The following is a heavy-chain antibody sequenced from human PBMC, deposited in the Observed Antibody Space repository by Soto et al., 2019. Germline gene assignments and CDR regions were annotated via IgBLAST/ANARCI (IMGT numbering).Heavy chain of an antibody. CDR1: GYTFTSYG. V-gene: IGHV1-18*01. CDR2: ISPSSGVK. D-gene: IGHD2-21*01. J-gene: IGHJ4*02. Sequence: QVQLVQSEGEVRQPGASVKVSCRASGYTFTSYGIIWVRQAPGQGLEWMGYISPSSGVKRYAQNLQGRVTLTTDTSTTTAYMELRSLSSDDTAVYYCAREMWTRTGPQNFFDYWGLGALVTVSS. CDR3: AREMWTRTGPQNFFDY.